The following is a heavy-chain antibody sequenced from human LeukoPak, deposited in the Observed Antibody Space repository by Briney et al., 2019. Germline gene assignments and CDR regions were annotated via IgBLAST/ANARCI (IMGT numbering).Heavy chain of an antibody. J-gene: IGHJ6*03. CDR1: GFTFDDYG. Sequence: PGGSLRLSCAAPGFTFDDYGMSWVRQAPGKGLEWVSGINWNGGSTGYADSVKGRFTISRDNAKNSLYLQMNSLRAEDTALYYCARDGSKCGGDCYSYYYYYMDVWGKGTTVTVSS. V-gene: IGHV3-20*04. CDR3: ARDGSKCGGDCYSYYYYYMDV. D-gene: IGHD2-21*02. CDR2: INWNGGST.